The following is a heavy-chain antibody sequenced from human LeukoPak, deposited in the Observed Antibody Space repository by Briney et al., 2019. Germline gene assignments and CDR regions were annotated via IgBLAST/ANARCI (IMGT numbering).Heavy chain of an antibody. CDR3: AKDFRGFDL. CDR1: GFTFSSHG. Sequence: PGGSLRLSCAASGFTFSSHGMHWVRQAPGKGLEWVAVISYDGSNKYYADSVKGRFTISRDNSKNTLYLQMNSLRAEDTAVYYCAKDFRGFDLWGQGTLVTVSS. J-gene: IGHJ5*02. CDR2: ISYDGSNK. V-gene: IGHV3-30*18.